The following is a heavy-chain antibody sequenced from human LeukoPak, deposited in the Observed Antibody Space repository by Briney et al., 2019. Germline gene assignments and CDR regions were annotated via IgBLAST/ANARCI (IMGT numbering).Heavy chain of an antibody. V-gene: IGHV1-69*01. Sequence: SVKVSCKASGGTFSSYAISWVRQAPGQGLEWMGGIIPIVGTANYAQKFQGRVTITADESTSTAYMELSSLRSEDTAVYYCARWGKQAGGSRDGYNLGLLFTRQTDAFDIWGQGTMVTVSS. CDR2: IIPIVGTA. D-gene: IGHD5-24*01. J-gene: IGHJ3*02. CDR3: ARWGKQAGGSRDGYNLGLLFTRQTDAFDI. CDR1: GGTFSSYA.